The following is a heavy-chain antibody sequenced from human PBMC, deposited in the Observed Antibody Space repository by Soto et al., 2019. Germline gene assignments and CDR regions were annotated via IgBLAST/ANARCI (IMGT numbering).Heavy chain of an antibody. Sequence: ASVKVSCKASGGTFSSYAISWVRQATGQGLESMGWMNPNSGNTGYAQKFQGRVTMTRNTSISTAYMELSSLRSEDTAVYYCARAATVTTLVDPWGQGTLVTVSS. V-gene: IGHV1-8*02. CDR2: MNPNSGNT. CDR3: ARAATVTTLVDP. J-gene: IGHJ5*02. CDR1: GGTFSSYA. D-gene: IGHD4-17*01.